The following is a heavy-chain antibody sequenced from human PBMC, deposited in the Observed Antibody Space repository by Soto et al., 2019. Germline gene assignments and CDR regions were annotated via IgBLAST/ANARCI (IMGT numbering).Heavy chain of an antibody. D-gene: IGHD2-2*02. Sequence: ASVKVSCKASGYTFTSYGISWVRQAPGQGLEWMGWISAYNGNTNYAQKLQGRVTMTTDTSTSTAYMELRSLRSDDTAVYYCAREGKYQLLYGWLYYYYGMDVWGQGTTVTVSS. J-gene: IGHJ6*02. V-gene: IGHV1-18*01. CDR2: ISAYNGNT. CDR3: AREGKYQLLYGWLYYYYGMDV. CDR1: GYTFTSYG.